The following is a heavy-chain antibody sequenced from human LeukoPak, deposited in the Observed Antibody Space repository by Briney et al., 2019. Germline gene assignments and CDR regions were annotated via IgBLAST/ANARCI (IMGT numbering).Heavy chain of an antibody. D-gene: IGHD6-13*01. Sequence: PGGSLRLSCAASGFTFTSYDTHWVRQAPGKGLEWVAVISYDGSNKYYADSVKGRFTISRDNSKNTLYLQMNSLRAEDTAVYYCARDGAAAADPYYYYGMDVWGQGTTVTVSS. V-gene: IGHV3-30*19. CDR2: ISYDGSNK. CDR3: ARDGAAAADPYYYYGMDV. J-gene: IGHJ6*02. CDR1: GFTFTSYD.